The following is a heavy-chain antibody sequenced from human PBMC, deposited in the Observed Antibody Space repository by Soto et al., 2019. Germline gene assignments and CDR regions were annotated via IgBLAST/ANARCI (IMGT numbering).Heavy chain of an antibody. V-gene: IGHV3-30*18. CDR2: ISDDGSNK. D-gene: IGHD5-18*01. CDR3: AKAGGYSYDHPFDY. J-gene: IGHJ4*02. CDR1: GFTFSSYC. Sequence: PGGSLRLSCAASGFTFSSYCMHWVRQAPGKGLEWVAFISDDGSNKNYADSVKGRFSISRDNSKNTLYLQMNSLRAEDTAMYYCAKAGGYSYDHPFDYWGQGTLVTVSS.